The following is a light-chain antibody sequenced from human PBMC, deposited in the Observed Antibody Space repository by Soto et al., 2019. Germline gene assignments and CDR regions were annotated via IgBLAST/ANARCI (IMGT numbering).Light chain of an antibody. Sequence: EIVMTQSPATLFVSPGERATLSCRASQTVSDDLAWYQQKPGQAPRLLIYGASTRATDIPARFSGGGSGTEFTLTISSLQAEDVAIYYCQQYYDNPYSFGQGTKLEIK. CDR1: QTVSDD. V-gene: IGKV3-15*01. CDR2: GAS. CDR3: QQYYDNPYS. J-gene: IGKJ2*01.